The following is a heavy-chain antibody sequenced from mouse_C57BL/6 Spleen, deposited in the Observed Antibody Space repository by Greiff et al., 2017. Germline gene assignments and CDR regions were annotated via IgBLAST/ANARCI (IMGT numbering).Heavy chain of an antibody. Sequence: VQLQQSGAELAKPGASVKLSCKASGYTFTSYWMHWVQQRPGQGLEWIGYINPSSGYTNYNQKFKDQATLTADKSSSTAYMQLSSLTSEDSAVYYCARLELPLAWFAYWGQGTLVTVSA. CDR3: ARLELPLAWFAY. D-gene: IGHD6-1*01. CDR2: INPSSGYT. J-gene: IGHJ3*01. CDR1: GYTFTSYW. V-gene: IGHV1-7*01.